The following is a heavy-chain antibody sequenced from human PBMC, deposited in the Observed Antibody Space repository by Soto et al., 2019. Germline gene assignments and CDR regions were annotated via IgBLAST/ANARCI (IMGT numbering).Heavy chain of an antibody. CDR3: ARTPVTPIGRLVSYYWYFDL. J-gene: IGHJ2*01. V-gene: IGHV4-39*01. D-gene: IGHD4-17*01. CDR1: GDSISSTDKY. Sequence: QLQLQEAGPGLVKPSETLSLTCTVSGDSISSTDKYWGWIRQPPGKGLEWLGYIYYSGRTYYNPSLRGRVTMXGXTXXNQFSLNLSSVAAADTALYYCARTPVTPIGRLVSYYWYFDLWGRGTLVTVSS. CDR2: IYYSGRT.